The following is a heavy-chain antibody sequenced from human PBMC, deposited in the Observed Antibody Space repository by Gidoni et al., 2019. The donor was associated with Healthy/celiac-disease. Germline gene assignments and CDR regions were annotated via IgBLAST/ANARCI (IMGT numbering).Heavy chain of an antibody. CDR3: ARDGAVAGTGFY. Sequence: QVQLVESGGGVVQPGRSLRLSCAASGFPFSSYGMHWVRQAPGKGLEWVAVIWYDGSNKYYADSVKGRFTIARDNSKNTLYLQMNSLRAEDTAVYYCARDGAVAGTGFYWGQGTLVTVSS. J-gene: IGHJ4*02. CDR1: GFPFSSYG. CDR2: IWYDGSNK. D-gene: IGHD6-19*01. V-gene: IGHV3-33*01.